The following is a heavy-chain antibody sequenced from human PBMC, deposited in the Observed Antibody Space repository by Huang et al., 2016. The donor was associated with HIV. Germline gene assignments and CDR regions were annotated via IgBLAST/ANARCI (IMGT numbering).Heavy chain of an antibody. CDR1: GYIFSNYD. Sequence: QVQLVQSGPEVKKPGASVKVSCQTSGYIFSNYDLNWGRQAPGQGLKWMGWLNPNSGKTAYGQNFQGRVTLTRSTSTGAAYMVLNSLTSRDTAVYYCARLTSGWYQDYWGQGTLVTVSS. J-gene: IGHJ4*02. V-gene: IGHV1-8*01. CDR3: ARLTSGWYQDY. CDR2: LNPNSGKT. D-gene: IGHD6-19*01.